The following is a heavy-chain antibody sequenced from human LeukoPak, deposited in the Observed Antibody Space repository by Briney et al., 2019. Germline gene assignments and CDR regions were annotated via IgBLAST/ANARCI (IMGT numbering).Heavy chain of an antibody. Sequence: GGSLRLSCAASGFTFSSYGMGWVRQAPGKGLEWVSSISGGGETTYYADSVKGRFPISRDNSKNTLYLQMNSLRAEDTAVYYCAKVPADYDILTNYYYYYMDVWGKGTTVTISS. V-gene: IGHV3-23*01. CDR1: GFTFSSYG. CDR3: AKVPADYDILTNYYYYYMDV. D-gene: IGHD3-9*01. CDR2: ISGGGETT. J-gene: IGHJ6*03.